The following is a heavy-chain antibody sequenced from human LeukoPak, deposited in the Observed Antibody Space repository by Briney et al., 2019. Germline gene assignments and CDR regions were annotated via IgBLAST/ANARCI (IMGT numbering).Heavy chain of an antibody. CDR3: ARVRVRWAYDASDI. V-gene: IGHV4-34*01. CDR1: GGSFSGYY. J-gene: IGHJ3*02. Sequence: SETLSLTCAVYGGSFSGYYWSWIRQPPGKGLEWIGEINHSGSTNYNPSLKSRVTISVDTSKNQFSLKLSSVTAADTAVYYCARVRVRWAYDASDIWGQGTMVTVSS. CDR2: INHSGST. D-gene: IGHD3-10*01.